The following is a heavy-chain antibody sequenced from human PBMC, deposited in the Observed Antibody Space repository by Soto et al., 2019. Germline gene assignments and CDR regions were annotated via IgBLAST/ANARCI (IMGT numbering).Heavy chain of an antibody. CDR3: ARGSGSPRYYYYGMDV. J-gene: IGHJ6*02. CDR1: GFTFISYS. V-gene: IGHV3-21*01. CDR2: ISSSSSYI. D-gene: IGHD1-26*01. Sequence: GGSLRLSCAASGFTFISYSMNWVRQAPGKGLEWVSSISSSSSYIYYADSVKGRFTISRDNAKNSLYLQMNSLRAEDTAVYYCARGSGSPRYYYYGMDVWGQGTTVTVSS.